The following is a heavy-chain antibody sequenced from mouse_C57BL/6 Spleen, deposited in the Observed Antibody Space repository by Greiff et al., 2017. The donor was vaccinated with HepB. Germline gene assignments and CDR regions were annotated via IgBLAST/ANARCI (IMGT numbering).Heavy chain of an antibody. CDR1: GYAFSSSW. CDR3: ARTLLRNFDV. Sequence: QVQLKESGPELVKPGASVKISCKASGYAFSSSWMNWVKQRPGKGLEWIGRIYPGDGDTNYNGKFKGKATLTADKSSSTAYMQLSSLTSEDSAVYFCARTLLRNFDVWGTGTTVTVSS. V-gene: IGHV1-82*01. J-gene: IGHJ1*03. D-gene: IGHD1-2*01. CDR2: IYPGDGDT.